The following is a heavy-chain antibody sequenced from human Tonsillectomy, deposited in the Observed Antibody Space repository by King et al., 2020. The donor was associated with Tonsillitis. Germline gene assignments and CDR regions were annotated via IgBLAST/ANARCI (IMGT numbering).Heavy chain of an antibody. CDR2: ISYDGSNK. D-gene: IGHD3-3*01. J-gene: IGHJ3*02. CDR3: AHGLSRMYDFWSGNSDAFDI. CDR1: GCTCSNYG. V-gene: IGHV3-30*03. Sequence: HVQLVESGGGGVQPGRSLRLSCVDSGCTCSNYGMPWVRSVSGKGLDGVAIISYDGSNKYYAASVEGRFDISSGNSENTLYLQMNNLRTEDTAVYYCAHGLSRMYDFWSGNSDAFDIWGQGTMVTVSS.